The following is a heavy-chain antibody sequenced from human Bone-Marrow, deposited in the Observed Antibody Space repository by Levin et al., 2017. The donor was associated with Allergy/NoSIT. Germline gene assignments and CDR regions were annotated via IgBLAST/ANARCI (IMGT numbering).Heavy chain of an antibody. V-gene: IGHV1-2*06. CDR1: GYTFTGYY. D-gene: IGHD3-10*01. CDR3: ARVSFGQHDDY. J-gene: IGHJ4*02. CDR2: INPNSGGT. Sequence: PGESLKISCKASGYTFTGYYMHWVRQAPGQGLEWMGRINPNSGGTNYVQKFQGRVTMTRDTSISTAYMELSRLRSDDTAVYYCARVSFGQHDDYWGQGTLVTVSS.